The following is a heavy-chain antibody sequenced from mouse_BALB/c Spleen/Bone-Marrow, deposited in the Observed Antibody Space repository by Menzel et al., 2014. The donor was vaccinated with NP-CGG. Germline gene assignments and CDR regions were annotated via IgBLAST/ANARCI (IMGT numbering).Heavy chain of an antibody. CDR3: ARCLAGTSAMDY. J-gene: IGHJ4*01. V-gene: IGHV1-54*01. D-gene: IGHD4-1*01. CDR1: GYAFTNYL. Sequence: VQLQQSGAELVRPGTSVKVSCKASGYAFTNYLIEWVKQRPGQGLEWIGVINPGSGGTNYNEKFKAKATLTADKSSSTAYMQLSSLTSDDSAVYFWARCLAGTSAMDYWGQGTSVTVSS. CDR2: INPGSGGT.